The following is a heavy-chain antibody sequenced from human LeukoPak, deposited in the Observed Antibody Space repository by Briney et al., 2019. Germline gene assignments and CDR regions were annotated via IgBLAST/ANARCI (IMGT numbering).Heavy chain of an antibody. Sequence: PGGSLRLSCAASGFTFSSYAMHWVRQAPGKGLEWVASIRFDGGNKYYAESVKGRVTISRDNSKNTLYLQMNSLRPEDTAVFYCARGRGSGTTYYMDVWGKGTTVTISS. J-gene: IGHJ6*03. CDR2: IRFDGGNK. D-gene: IGHD3-10*01. V-gene: IGHV3-30*04. CDR3: ARGRGSGTTYYMDV. CDR1: GFTFSSYA.